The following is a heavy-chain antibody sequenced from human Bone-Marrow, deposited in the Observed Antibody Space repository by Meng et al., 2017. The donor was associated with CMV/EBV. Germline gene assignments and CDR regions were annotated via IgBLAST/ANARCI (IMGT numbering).Heavy chain of an antibody. CDR2: ISSSSSYI. D-gene: IGHD6-19*01. V-gene: IGHV3-21*01. CDR1: GFTVSSNY. J-gene: IGHJ6*02. CDR3: ARDLRYSSGWYGDYYYYGMDV. Sequence: GGSRRLSCAASGFTVSSNYMSWVRQAPGKGREWVSSISSSSSYIYYADSVKGRFTISRDNAKNSLYLQMNSLRAEDTAVYYCARDLRYSSGWYGDYYYYGMDVWGQGTTVTVSS.